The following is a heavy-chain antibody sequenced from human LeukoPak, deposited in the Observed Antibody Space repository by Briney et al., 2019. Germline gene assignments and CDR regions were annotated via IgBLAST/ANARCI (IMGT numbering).Heavy chain of an antibody. V-gene: IGHV4-39*01. CDR1: GGSISSSSYY. CDR2: SDYSGNT. CDR3: ARAPARNYGSGSYYTLDY. J-gene: IGHJ4*02. D-gene: IGHD3-10*01. Sequence: SETLSLTCTASGGSISSSSYYWGWLRQPPGKGLEWIGSSDYSGNTYYNPSLNSRATISVDTSKNLYSLKLSSVTAADTAVYYCARAPARNYGSGSYYTLDYWGEGTLVTASS.